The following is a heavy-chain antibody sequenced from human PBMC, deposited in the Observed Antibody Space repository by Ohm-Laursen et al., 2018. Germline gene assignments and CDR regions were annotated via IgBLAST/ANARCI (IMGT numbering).Heavy chain of an antibody. Sequence: TLSLTCTVSGGSISPHYWSWIRQSPEKGLEWIGYISYSGTSEHNPSLKGRVTMSVDTSKNQFSLSLNSVTAADTAIYYCERDRRDGFNYVEYWGQGTLVTVSS. CDR1: GGSISPHY. D-gene: IGHD5-24*01. CDR3: ERDRRDGFNYVEY. V-gene: IGHV4-59*11. J-gene: IGHJ4*02. CDR2: ISYSGTS.